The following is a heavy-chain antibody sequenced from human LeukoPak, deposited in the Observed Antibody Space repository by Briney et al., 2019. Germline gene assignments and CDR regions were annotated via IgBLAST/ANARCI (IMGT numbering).Heavy chain of an antibody. Sequence: GASVRLSCKASGYTFTSYAMNWVRQAPGQGLEWMGWINTNTGNPTYAEGFTGRFVFSLDTSVSTAYLQISSLKAEDTAVYYCARVGMCSGGSCYVIDYWGQGTLVTVSS. CDR3: ARVGMCSGGSCYVIDY. CDR1: GYTFTSYA. CDR2: INTNTGNP. V-gene: IGHV7-4-1*02. D-gene: IGHD2-15*01. J-gene: IGHJ4*02.